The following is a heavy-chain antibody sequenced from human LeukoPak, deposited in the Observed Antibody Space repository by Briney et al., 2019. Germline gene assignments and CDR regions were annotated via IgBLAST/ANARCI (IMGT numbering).Heavy chain of an antibody. J-gene: IGHJ6*03. D-gene: IGHD2-15*01. V-gene: IGHV4-39*07. CDR1: GGSISSSSYY. CDR3: ARRAVVVAATRHYYYYYMDV. Sequence: SETLSLTCTVSGGSISSSSYYWGWIRRPPGKGLEWIGSIYYSGSTYYNPSLKSRVTISVDTSKNQFSLKLSSVTAADTAVYYCARRAVVVAATRHYYYYYMDVWGKGTTVTISS. CDR2: IYYSGST.